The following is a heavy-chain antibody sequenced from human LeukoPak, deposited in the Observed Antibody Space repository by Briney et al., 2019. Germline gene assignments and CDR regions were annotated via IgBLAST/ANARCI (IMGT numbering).Heavy chain of an antibody. D-gene: IGHD3-3*01. CDR3: ARVPFWSGYYLDY. CDR1: GGSISTSNW. J-gene: IGHJ4*02. CDR2: IYLSGST. Sequence: SETLSLTCAVSGGSISTSNWWSWVRQPPGKGLEWIGEIYLSGSTNYNPSLKSRVTISVDTSKNQFSLKLSSVTAADTAVYYCARVPFWSGYYLDYWGQGTLVTVSS. V-gene: IGHV4-4*02.